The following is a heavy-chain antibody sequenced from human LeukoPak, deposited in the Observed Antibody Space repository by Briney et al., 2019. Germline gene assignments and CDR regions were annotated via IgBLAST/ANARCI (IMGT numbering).Heavy chain of an antibody. Sequence: ASVKVSCKASGYTFTSYGISWVRQAPGQGLEWMGWISAYNGNTNYAQKLQGRVTMTTDTSTSTAYMELRSLRSDDTAVYYCARDFNDSSGYYLFGYWGQGTLVTVSS. D-gene: IGHD3-22*01. CDR3: ARDFNDSSGYYLFGY. CDR2: ISAYNGNT. CDR1: GYTFTSYG. V-gene: IGHV1-18*01. J-gene: IGHJ4*02.